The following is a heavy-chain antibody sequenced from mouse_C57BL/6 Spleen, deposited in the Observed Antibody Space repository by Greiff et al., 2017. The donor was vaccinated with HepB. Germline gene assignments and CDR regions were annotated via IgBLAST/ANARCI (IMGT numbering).Heavy chain of an antibody. CDR2: INPYNGGT. CDR1: GYTFTDYY. V-gene: IGHV1-19*01. CDR3: ARGDYDYDRFFDY. J-gene: IGHJ2*01. D-gene: IGHD2-4*01. Sequence: VQLKESGPVLVKPGASVKMSCKASGYTFTDYYMNWVKQSHGKSLEWIGVINPYNGGTSYNQKFKGKATLTVDKSSSTAYMELNSLTSEDSAVYYCARGDYDYDRFFDYWGQGTTLTVSS.